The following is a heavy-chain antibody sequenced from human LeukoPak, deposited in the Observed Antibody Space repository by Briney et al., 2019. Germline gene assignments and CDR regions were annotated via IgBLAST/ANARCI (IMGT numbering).Heavy chain of an antibody. CDR2: IYTSGST. J-gene: IGHJ4*02. V-gene: IGHV4-4*07. CDR1: GGSISSYY. Sequence: SETLSLTCTVSGGSISSYYWSWIRQPAGKGLEWIGRIYTSGSTSFNPSLKTRVTMSVDTSKNQFSLKLSSVTAADTAVYYCARLSIAVAGFDYWGQGTLVTVSS. CDR3: ARLSIAVAGFDY. D-gene: IGHD6-19*01.